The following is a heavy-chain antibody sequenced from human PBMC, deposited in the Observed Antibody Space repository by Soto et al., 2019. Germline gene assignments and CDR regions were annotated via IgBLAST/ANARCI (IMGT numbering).Heavy chain of an antibody. CDR3: ARGYDILTGCLFDY. J-gene: IGHJ4*02. CDR1: GFTFSSCG. CDR2: IWYDGSNK. Sequence: GGSLRLSCAASGFTFSSCGMHWVRQAPGKGLEWVAVIWYDGSNKYYADSVKGRFTISRDNSKNTLYLQMNSLRAEDTAVYYCARGYDILTGCLFDYWGQGTLVTVSS. V-gene: IGHV3-33*01. D-gene: IGHD3-9*01.